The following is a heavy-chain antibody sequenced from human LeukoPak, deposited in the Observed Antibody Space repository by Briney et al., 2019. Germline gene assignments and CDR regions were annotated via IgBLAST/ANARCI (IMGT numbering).Heavy chain of an antibody. CDR3: ARAMKQFRDDAFDI. D-gene: IGHD3-10*01. CDR1: GGSISSYY. CDR2: IYYSGST. J-gene: IGHJ3*02. V-gene: IGHV4-59*01. Sequence: SETLSLTCTASGGSISSYYWSWIRQPPGKGLEWIGYIYYSGSTNYNPSLKSRVTISVDTSKNQLSLKLSSVTAADTAVYYCARAMKQFRDDAFDIWGQGTMVTVSS.